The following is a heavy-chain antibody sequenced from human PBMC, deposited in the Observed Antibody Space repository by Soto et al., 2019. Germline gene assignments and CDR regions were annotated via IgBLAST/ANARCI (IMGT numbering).Heavy chain of an antibody. CDR2: INHSGIT. CDR1: SGSLTDHY. D-gene: IGHD5-18*01. Sequence: SETLSLTCGVFSGSLTDHYWTWIRQTPGKGLEWIGEINHSGITDYNPSLKSRVTLSLDTSKNQFSLKVTALTAADTAVYYCARGKPSGYRFGPRNFFYYGMDVWGPGTTVTVSS. CDR3: ARGKPSGYRFGPRNFFYYGMDV. J-gene: IGHJ6*02. V-gene: IGHV4-34*01.